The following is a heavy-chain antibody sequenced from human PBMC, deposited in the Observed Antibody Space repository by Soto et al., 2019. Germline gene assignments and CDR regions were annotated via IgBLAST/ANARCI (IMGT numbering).Heavy chain of an antibody. D-gene: IGHD3-22*01. CDR2: ISAGGNTK. CDR1: GFTLSNIG. J-gene: IGHJ4*02. Sequence: QVQLVESGGGVVQPGTSLRLACAASGFTLSNIGMQWVRQAPGKGLEWVAVISAGGNTKYYADSVKGRFTISRDNSKNTLFLQMNSLRTEDTAMYYCAKESSGERYAAYFDYWGQGTLVTVSS. CDR3: AKESSGERYAAYFDY. V-gene: IGHV3-30*18.